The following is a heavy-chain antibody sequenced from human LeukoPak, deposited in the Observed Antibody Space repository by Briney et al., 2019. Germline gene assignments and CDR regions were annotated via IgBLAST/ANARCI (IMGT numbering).Heavy chain of an antibody. Sequence: EASVKVSCKASGYTFTSYYMHWVRQAPGQGLEWMGWINTNTGNPTYAQGFTGRFVFSLDTSVSTAYLQISSLKADDTAIYYCARGDYETHGYQTRWGQGTLVTVSS. CDR2: INTNTGNP. CDR1: GYTFTSYY. D-gene: IGHD3-22*01. CDR3: ARGDYETHGYQTR. J-gene: IGHJ4*02. V-gene: IGHV7-4-1*02.